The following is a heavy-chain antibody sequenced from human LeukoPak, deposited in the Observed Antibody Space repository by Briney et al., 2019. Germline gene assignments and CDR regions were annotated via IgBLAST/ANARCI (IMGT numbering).Heavy chain of an antibody. Sequence: GGSLRLSCAASGFTFSSYAMSWVRQAPGKGLEWVSAISGSGGSTYYADSVKGRFTISRDNSKNTLYLQMSSLRAEDTAVYYCAKDLPALGSGSYYDYWGQGTLVTVSS. CDR1: GFTFSSYA. D-gene: IGHD3-10*01. J-gene: IGHJ4*02. CDR3: AKDLPALGSGSYYDY. V-gene: IGHV3-23*01. CDR2: ISGSGGST.